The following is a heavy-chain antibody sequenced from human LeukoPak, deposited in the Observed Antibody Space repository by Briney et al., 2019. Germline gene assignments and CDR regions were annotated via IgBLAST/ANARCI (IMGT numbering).Heavy chain of an antibody. CDR2: IHHSEST. V-gene: IGHV4-38-2*02. CDR3: ARVAAGIGFFQH. D-gene: IGHD6-13*01. CDR1: GYSISTGYY. J-gene: IGHJ1*01. Sequence: KASETLSLTCIVSGYSISTGYYWGWIRQPPGKGLEWIGNIHHSESTYYNPSLKSRVTISVDTSKNQLSLKLSSVTAADTAVYYCARVAAGIGFFQHWGQGTLVTVSS.